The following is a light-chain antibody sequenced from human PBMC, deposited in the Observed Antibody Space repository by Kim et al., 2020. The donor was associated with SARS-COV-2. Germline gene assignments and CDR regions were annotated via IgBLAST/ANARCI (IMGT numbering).Light chain of an antibody. J-gene: IGKJ2*03. Sequence: SASIGDRVTITCRARQSVSYWLAWYPQKTGKPPKPLFYKASFLESGVPSRFSGSGSGTEFTLTISGLQPDDFATYYCQRYDAYPLRFGQGTKLEI. CDR3: QRYDAYPLR. CDR2: KAS. V-gene: IGKV1-5*03. CDR1: QSVSYW.